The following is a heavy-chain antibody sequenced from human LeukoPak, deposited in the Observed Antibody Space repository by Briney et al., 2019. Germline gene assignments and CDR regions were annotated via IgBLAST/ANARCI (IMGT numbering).Heavy chain of an antibody. Sequence: SETLSLTCSVSGDSIISNNDYWGWVRQPPGKGLEWLGSIYYRGTTYYKSSFKSRVTMSVDTSKNQFYLNVSSVTAADTAVYFCARHSVPASKLRFDSWGQGTLVTVSS. CDR1: GDSIISNNDY. CDR2: IYYRGTT. D-gene: IGHD2-2*01. J-gene: IGHJ5*01. V-gene: IGHV4-39*01. CDR3: ARHSVPASKLRFDS.